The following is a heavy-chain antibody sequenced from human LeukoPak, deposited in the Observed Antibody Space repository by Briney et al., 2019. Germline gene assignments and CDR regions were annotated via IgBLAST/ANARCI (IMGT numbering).Heavy chain of an antibody. CDR1: GGSISSGSYY. CDR2: IYTSGST. J-gene: IGHJ4*02. V-gene: IGHV4-61*02. CDR3: ARGSSLLYYFDY. D-gene: IGHD6-13*01. Sequence: TLSLTCTVSGGSISSGSYYWSWIRQPAGKGLEWIGRIYTSGSTNYNPSLKSRVTISVDTSKNQFSLKLSSVTAADTAVYYCARGSSLLYYFDYWGQGTLVTVSS.